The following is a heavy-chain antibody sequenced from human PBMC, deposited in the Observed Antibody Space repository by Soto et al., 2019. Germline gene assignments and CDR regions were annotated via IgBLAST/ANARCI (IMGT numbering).Heavy chain of an antibody. CDR3: ARDDQWAFDL. V-gene: IGHV3-48*02. J-gene: IGHJ4*02. CDR2: IGSGSDRI. Sequence: LRLSCAASGFTFSSYTMNWVRQAPGKGLEWISYIGSGSDRIFYADSVKGRFTISRDNAKNSLFLQLNNLRDEDMAVYYCARDDQWAFDLWGRGALVIVSS. D-gene: IGHD1-26*01. CDR1: GFTFSSYT.